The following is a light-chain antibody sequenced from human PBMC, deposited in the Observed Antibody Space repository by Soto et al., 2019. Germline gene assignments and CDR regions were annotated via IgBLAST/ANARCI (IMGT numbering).Light chain of an antibody. CDR2: GAS. CDR1: QSVSNNY. V-gene: IGKV3-20*01. J-gene: IGKJ2*01. Sequence: EIVLTQSPGPLSLSPGERATLSCRASQSVSNNYLAWYQQKPGQTPRLLIYGASSRATGIPDRFSGSGSGTDFTLTSSRLEPEDFAVYFCQQYGRSLGYTFGQGTKLEIK. CDR3: QQYGRSLGYT.